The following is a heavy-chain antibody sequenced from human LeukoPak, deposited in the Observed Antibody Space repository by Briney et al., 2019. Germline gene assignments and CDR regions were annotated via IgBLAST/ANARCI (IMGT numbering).Heavy chain of an antibody. V-gene: IGHV1-2*02. D-gene: IGHD3-16*01. J-gene: IGHJ4*02. CDR3: AREIREGLRYYDY. CDR1: GYTFTCYY. CDR2: IKPDIGVT. Sequence: ASVKVSCKTSGYTFTCYYIHWMRQAPGQGLEWMGWIKPDIGVTNSAQKFQGRVTMSRDTSITTVYMELSSLRSDDTAVYYCAREIREGLRYYDYSGQGTQVTVSS.